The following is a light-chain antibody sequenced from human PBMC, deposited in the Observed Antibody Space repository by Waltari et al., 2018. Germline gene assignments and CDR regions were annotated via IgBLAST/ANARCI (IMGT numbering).Light chain of an antibody. CDR2: DAS. CDR3: QQRSNWPPWT. Sequence: EIVLTTSPATLSLSPGERATLPCRDSQSVSSYLAWYQQKPGQAPRLLIYDASNRATGIPARFSGSGSGTDFTLTISSLEPEDFAVYYCQQRSNWPPWTFGQGTKVEIK. V-gene: IGKV3-11*01. J-gene: IGKJ1*01. CDR1: QSVSSY.